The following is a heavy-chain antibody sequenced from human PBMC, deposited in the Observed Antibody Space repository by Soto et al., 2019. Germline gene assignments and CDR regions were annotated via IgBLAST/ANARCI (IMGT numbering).Heavy chain of an antibody. Sequence: GGSLTLSCAASGFTFSSYSMSWVRQAQGEGRGWVSGFRTSGDGGTTYYADSVKGRFTISRDNSKNTLFLQMNSLRAEDTAIDYGAKKVNPGSGSQSFDYWGQGTLVTVSS. CDR2: FRTSGDGGTT. V-gene: IGHV3-23*01. CDR1: GFTFSSYS. D-gene: IGHD3-10*01. J-gene: IGHJ4*02. CDR3: AKKVNPGSGSQSFDY.